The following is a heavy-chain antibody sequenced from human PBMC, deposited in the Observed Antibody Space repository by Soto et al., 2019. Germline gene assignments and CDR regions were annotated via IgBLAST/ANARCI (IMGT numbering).Heavy chain of an antibody. CDR3: ARAVMDYYDSSGYSHFDY. J-gene: IGHJ4*02. D-gene: IGHD3-22*01. Sequence: SETLSLTCTVSGGSISSSSYYWGWIRQPPGKGLEWIGSIYYSGSTYYNPSLKSRVTISVDTSKNQFSLKLSSVTAADTAVYYCARAVMDYYDSSGYSHFDYWGQGTLVTVSS. CDR1: GGSISSSSYY. CDR2: IYYSGST. V-gene: IGHV4-39*01.